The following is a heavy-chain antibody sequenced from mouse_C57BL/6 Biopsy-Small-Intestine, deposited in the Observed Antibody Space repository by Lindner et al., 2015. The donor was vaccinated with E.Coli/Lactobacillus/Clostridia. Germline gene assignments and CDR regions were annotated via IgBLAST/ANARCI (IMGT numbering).Heavy chain of an antibody. CDR2: IYPGDGDT. Sequence: VQLQESGPELVKPGASVKISCKASGYAFSSSWMNWVKQRPGKGLEWIGRIYPGDGDTNYNGKFKGKATLTADKSSSTAYMQLSSLTSEDSAVYFCTTVVYYWGQGTTLTVSS. CDR3: TTVVYY. CDR1: GYAFSSSW. V-gene: IGHV1-82*01. J-gene: IGHJ2*01. D-gene: IGHD1-1*01.